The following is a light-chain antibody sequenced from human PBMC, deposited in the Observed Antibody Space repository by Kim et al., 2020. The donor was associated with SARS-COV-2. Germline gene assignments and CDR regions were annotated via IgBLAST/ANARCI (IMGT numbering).Light chain of an antibody. J-gene: IGLJ3*02. CDR2: YDS. Sequence: SYELTQPPSVSVAPGKTARITCGGNNIGSKSVHWYQQKPGQAPVLVIYYDSDRPSGIPERFSGSNSGNTATLTISRVEAGDEADYYCQVWDSTPRV. CDR3: QVWDSTPRV. V-gene: IGLV3-21*04. CDR1: NIGSKS.